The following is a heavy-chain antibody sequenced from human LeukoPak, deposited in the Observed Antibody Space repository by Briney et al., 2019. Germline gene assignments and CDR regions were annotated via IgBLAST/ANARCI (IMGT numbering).Heavy chain of an antibody. CDR2: IYYSGST. V-gene: IGHV4-59*01. Sequence: PSETLSLTCTVSGGSISSYYWSWIRQPPGKGLEWIGYIYYSGSTNYNPSLKSRVTISVDTSKNQFSLKLSSVTAADTAVYYCARSPGYSSGWYHFDYWGQGTLVTVSS. J-gene: IGHJ4*02. D-gene: IGHD6-19*01. CDR3: ARSPGYSSGWYHFDY. CDR1: GGSISSYY.